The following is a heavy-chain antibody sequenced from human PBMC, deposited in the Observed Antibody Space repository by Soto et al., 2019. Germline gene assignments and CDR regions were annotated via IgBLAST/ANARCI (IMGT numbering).Heavy chain of an antibody. J-gene: IGHJ4*02. Sequence: EVQLLESGGGLVQPGGSLTVSCAASGFTFGAHPMSWVRLAPGKGLEWVSTISGYGGSTYYPDSLKGRFIISRDNSKNTLYLQINTLRAEDTAIYFCAKQRTTVTTIFDYWGQGTLVTVSS. D-gene: IGHD4-17*01. CDR1: GFTFGAHP. V-gene: IGHV3-23*01. CDR2: ISGYGGST. CDR3: AKQRTTVTTIFDY.